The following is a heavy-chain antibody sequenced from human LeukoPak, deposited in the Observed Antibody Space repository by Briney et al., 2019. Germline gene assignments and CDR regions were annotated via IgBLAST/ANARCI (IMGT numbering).Heavy chain of an antibody. CDR2: INHSGST. V-gene: IGHV4-34*01. CDR3: ARGRSGYSYVHDAFDI. D-gene: IGHD5-18*01. J-gene: IGHJ3*02. CDR1: GGSFSGYY. Sequence: SETLSLTCAVYGGSFSGYYWSWIRQPPGKGLEWIGEINHSGSTNYNPSLKSRVTISVDTSKNQFSLKLSSVTAADTAVYYCARGRSGYSYVHDAFDIWGQGTMVTVSS.